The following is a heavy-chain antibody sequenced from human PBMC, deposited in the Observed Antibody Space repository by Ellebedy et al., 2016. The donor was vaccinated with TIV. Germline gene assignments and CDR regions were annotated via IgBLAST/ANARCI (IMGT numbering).Heavy chain of an antibody. V-gene: IGHV3-23*01. CDR3: AKDRPSAGNHNWFDP. J-gene: IGHJ5*02. CDR2: VSGSGGRT. Sequence: GESLKISCAASGFTFSSYAMSWVRQAPEKGLEWVSNVSGSGGRTFYSDSVKGRFTISRDNSKNTLYLQVNSLRAEDTAVYYCAKDRPSAGNHNWFDPWGQGTLVTVYS. D-gene: IGHD6-19*01. CDR1: GFTFSSYA.